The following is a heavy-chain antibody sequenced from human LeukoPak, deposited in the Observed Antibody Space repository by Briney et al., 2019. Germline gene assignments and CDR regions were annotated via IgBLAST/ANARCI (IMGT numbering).Heavy chain of an antibody. Sequence: ASVKVSFKASGYTFTSFGISWVRQAPGQGLEWMGWISAYNGKTNFAQKFQGRVTMTTDTSTSTDYMELRSLRSDDTAVYYCAREDDSSGYYFDYWGQGTLVTVSS. CDR3: AREDDSSGYYFDY. D-gene: IGHD3-22*01. V-gene: IGHV1-18*01. CDR1: GYTFTSFG. J-gene: IGHJ4*02. CDR2: ISAYNGKT.